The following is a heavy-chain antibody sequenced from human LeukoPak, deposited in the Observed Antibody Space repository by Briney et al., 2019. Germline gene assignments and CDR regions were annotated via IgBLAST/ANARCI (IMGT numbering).Heavy chain of an antibody. D-gene: IGHD6-13*01. J-gene: IGHJ1*01. CDR3: AKPREGSTSWYAAG. CDR2: ISYDGNNK. Sequence: GRSLRLSCAASGFSFSRNDMHWVRQAPGKGLEWVAVISYDGNNKYYADSVRGRFTISRDNSKNTLYLEMNSPRAEDTAVYYCAKPREGSTSWYAAGWGQGTLVTVSS. V-gene: IGHV3-30*18. CDR1: GFSFSRND.